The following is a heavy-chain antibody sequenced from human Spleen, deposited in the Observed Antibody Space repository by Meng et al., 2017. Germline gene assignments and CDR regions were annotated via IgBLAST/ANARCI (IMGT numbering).Heavy chain of an antibody. CDR3: AKDHYSNHPQYYFDY. J-gene: IGHJ4*02. D-gene: IGHD4-11*01. Sequence: GGSLRLSCAASGFTFDDYAMHWVRQAPGKGLEWVSGISWNSGSIGYADSVKGRFTISRDNAKNSLYLQMNSLRAEDTALYYCAKDHYSNHPQYYFDYWGQGTLVTVSS. CDR2: ISWNSGSI. V-gene: IGHV3-9*01. CDR1: GFTFDDYA.